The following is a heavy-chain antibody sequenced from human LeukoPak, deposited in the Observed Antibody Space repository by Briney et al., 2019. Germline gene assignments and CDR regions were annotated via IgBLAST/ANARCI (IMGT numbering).Heavy chain of an antibody. J-gene: IGHJ4*02. V-gene: IGHV3-21*01. Sequence: GGSLRLSCAASGFTFSSYSMNWVRQAPGKGLEWVSSISSSSSYIYYVDSVKGRFTISRDNSKNTLYLQMNSLRAEDTAVYYCAKDLDAYCGGDCYSLLFDYWGQGTLVTVSS. CDR3: AKDLDAYCGGDCYSLLFDY. CDR1: GFTFSSYS. D-gene: IGHD2-21*02. CDR2: ISSSSSYI.